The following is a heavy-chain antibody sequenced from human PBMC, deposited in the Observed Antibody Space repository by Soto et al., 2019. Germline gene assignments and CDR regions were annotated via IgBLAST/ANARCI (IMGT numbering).Heavy chain of an antibody. V-gene: IGHV4-59*08. Sequence: QVQLQESGPGLVKPSETLSLTCTVSGGSISSYYWSWIRQPPGKGLEWIGYIYYSGSTNYNPSLKSRVTISVDTSKNQFSLKLSSVTAADTAVYYCARMRVITMVRAYYYYMDVWGKGTTVTVSS. D-gene: IGHD3-10*01. J-gene: IGHJ6*03. CDR3: ARMRVITMVRAYYYYMDV. CDR2: IYYSGST. CDR1: GGSISSYY.